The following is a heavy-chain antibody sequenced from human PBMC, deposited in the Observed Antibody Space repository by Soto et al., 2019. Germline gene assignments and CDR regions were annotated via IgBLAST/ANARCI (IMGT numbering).Heavy chain of an antibody. D-gene: IGHD5-18*01. J-gene: IGHJ5*02. CDR3: AREKETAGYNHNWFDP. Sequence: PXASLSLTCTVCGGSLRSRGYYWSWIRQHPGKGLEWIGYIHFSGSTYYNPSLRSRVTISTDTSENQFSLKLRSVTAADTAMYYRAREKETAGYNHNWFDPCGQRTLVTVSS. CDR2: IHFSGST. V-gene: IGHV4-31*03. CDR1: GGSLRSRGYY.